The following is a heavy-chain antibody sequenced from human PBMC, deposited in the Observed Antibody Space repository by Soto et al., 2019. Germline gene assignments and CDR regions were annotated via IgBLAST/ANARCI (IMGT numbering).Heavy chain of an antibody. CDR2: IIPIFGTA. V-gene: IGHV1-69*13. D-gene: IGHD5-18*01. CDR1: GGTFSSYA. Sequence: SVKVSCKASGGTFSSYAISWVRQAPGQGLEWMGGIIPIFGTANYAQKFQGRVTITADESTSTAYMELSSLRSEDTAVYYCARSTVYTAIPLYYYYGMDVWGQGTKVTVSS. CDR3: ARSTVYTAIPLYYYYGMDV. J-gene: IGHJ6*02.